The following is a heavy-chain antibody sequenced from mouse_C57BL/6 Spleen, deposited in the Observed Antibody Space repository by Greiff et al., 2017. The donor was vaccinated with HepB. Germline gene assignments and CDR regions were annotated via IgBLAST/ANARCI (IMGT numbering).Heavy chain of an antibody. CDR2: INPNYGTT. Sequence: VHVKQSGPELVKPGASVKISCKASGYSFTDYNMNWVKQSNGKSLEWIGVINPNYGTTSYNQKFKGKATLTVDQSSSTAYMQLNSLTSEDSAVYYCASTAAQATAMDYWGQGTSVTVSS. J-gene: IGHJ4*01. V-gene: IGHV1-39*01. CDR3: ASTAAQATAMDY. CDR1: GYSFTDYN. D-gene: IGHD3-2*02.